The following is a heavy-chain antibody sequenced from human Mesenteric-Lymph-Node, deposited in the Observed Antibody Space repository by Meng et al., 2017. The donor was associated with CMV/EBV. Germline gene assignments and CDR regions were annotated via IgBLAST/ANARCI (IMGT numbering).Heavy chain of an antibody. CDR3: ARRGNYDSDYSEY. CDR2: VHHSGTT. Sequence: QLQLQESDPGLVKPSETLSLSFIVSGDSISNSTYYWTWIRQPPGKGLEWIGSVHHSGTTYYNPSLKGRLTISVDTSANLFSLRLTTVTAADTATYYCARRGNYDSDYSEYWGQGTLVTVSS. D-gene: IGHD3-22*01. CDR1: GDSISNSTYY. J-gene: IGHJ4*02. V-gene: IGHV4-39*01.